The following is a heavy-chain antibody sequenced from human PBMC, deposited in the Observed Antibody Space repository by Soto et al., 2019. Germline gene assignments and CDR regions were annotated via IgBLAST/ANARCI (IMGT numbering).Heavy chain of an antibody. CDR3: ATNARSSGSYLDY. V-gene: IGHV3-30*03. Sequence: QVQLVESGGGVVQPGRSLRLSCAASGFTFSGYAMHWVRQAPDKGLEWVAVISYDGSNKYYADSVKGRFTISRDNSKNALVLHMDSLRPEDTAVYYCATNARSSGSYLDYWGQETLVTVSS. CDR2: ISYDGSNK. J-gene: IGHJ4*02. D-gene: IGHD1-26*01. CDR1: GFTFSGYA.